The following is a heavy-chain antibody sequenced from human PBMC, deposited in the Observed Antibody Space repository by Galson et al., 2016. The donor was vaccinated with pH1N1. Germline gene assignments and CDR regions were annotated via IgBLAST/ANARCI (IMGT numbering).Heavy chain of an antibody. CDR2: IYYSGTT. Sequence: TLSLTCTVSGGSMNSADYYWSWIRQPPGKGLEWIGYIYYSGTTYFSPTLKSRLSMSVDMSNNQVSLTLNSVTAADTAVYYCARGEGTRYYYSGMDVWGQGTTVTV. V-gene: IGHV4-30-4*01. J-gene: IGHJ6*02. CDR1: GGSMNSADYY. D-gene: IGHD3-16*01. CDR3: ARGEGTRYYYSGMDV.